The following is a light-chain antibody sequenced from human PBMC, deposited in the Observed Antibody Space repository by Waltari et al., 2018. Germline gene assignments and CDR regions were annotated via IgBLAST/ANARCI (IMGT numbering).Light chain of an antibody. J-gene: IGLJ3*02. CDR1: SSEVGDFNF. CDR3: CSYIGTHTNWV. Sequence: QSALTQPRSVSGFPGQSVTISCPGLSSEVGDFNFVSWYQQHPGEAPKLMIYDVTKRPSGVPDRLSGSKSGNTASLTISGLQAEDEANYYCCSYIGTHTNWVFGGGTKLTVL. V-gene: IGLV2-11*01. CDR2: DVT.